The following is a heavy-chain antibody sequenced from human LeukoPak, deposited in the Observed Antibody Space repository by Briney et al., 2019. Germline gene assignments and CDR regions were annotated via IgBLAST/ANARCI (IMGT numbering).Heavy chain of an antibody. CDR2: ISAYNGNT. CDR3: ARDEDWPDYRYYFDY. V-gene: IGHV1-18*01. D-gene: IGHD3-16*02. J-gene: IGHJ4*02. Sequence: GASVKVSCKASGYTFTSYGISWVRQAPGQGLEWMGWISAYNGNTNYAQKLQGRVTMTTDTSTSTAYMELRSLRSDDTAVYYCARDEDWPDYRYYFDYWGQGTLVTVSS. CDR1: GYTFTSYG.